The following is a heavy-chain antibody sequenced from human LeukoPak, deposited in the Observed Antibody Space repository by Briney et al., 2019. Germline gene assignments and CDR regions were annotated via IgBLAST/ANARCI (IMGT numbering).Heavy chain of an antibody. CDR2: IYYSGNT. Sequence: SETLSLTCTVSGVSISSSNSYWGWVRQPPGRGLEWLGSIYYSGNTYYNASRKSQVSISIYTSKNQFSLRLTSVTAADTAVYYCARQTGSGLFILPGGQGTLVTVSS. V-gene: IGHV4-39*01. D-gene: IGHD3/OR15-3a*01. CDR1: GVSISSSNSY. CDR3: ARQTGSGLFILP. J-gene: IGHJ4*02.